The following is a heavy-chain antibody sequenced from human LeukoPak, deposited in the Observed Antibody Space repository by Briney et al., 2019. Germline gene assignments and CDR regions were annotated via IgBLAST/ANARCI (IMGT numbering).Heavy chain of an antibody. Sequence: PSETLSLTCTVSGGSISSSSYYWGWIRQPPGKGLEWIGSIYYSGSTYYNPSLKSRVTISVDTSKNQFSLKLSSVTAADTAVYYCARRPRITMIVVDWGLGTLVTVSS. CDR2: IYYSGST. CDR1: GGSISSSSYY. V-gene: IGHV4-39*01. D-gene: IGHD3-22*01. CDR3: ARRPRITMIVVD. J-gene: IGHJ4*02.